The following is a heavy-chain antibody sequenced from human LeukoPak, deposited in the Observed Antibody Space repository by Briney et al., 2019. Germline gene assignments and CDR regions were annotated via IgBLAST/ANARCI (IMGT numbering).Heavy chain of an antibody. CDR3: AREVLIYSNYGGWFDP. J-gene: IGHJ5*02. V-gene: IGHV3-74*01. Sequence: GGSLRLSCAASGFTFSNCWMHWVRQAPGKGLVWVSRINSDGSSTSYADSVKGRFTISRDNAKNTLYLQINSLRAEDTAVYYCAREVLIYSNYGGWFDPWGQGTLVTVSS. CDR2: INSDGSST. CDR1: GFTFSNCW. D-gene: IGHD4-11*01.